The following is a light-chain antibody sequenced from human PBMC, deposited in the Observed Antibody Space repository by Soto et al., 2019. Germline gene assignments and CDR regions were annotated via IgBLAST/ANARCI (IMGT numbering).Light chain of an antibody. CDR3: CSYAGSSTLI. J-gene: IGLJ2*01. CDR1: NSDVGGYNL. CDR2: EVS. Sequence: QSALTQPASVSGSPGQSITISCTGTNSDVGGYNLVSWYQQHPRKAPKLMIYEVSKRPSGVSNRFSGSKSGNTASLTISGLQAEDEADYYCCSYAGSSTLIFGGGTKLTVL. V-gene: IGLV2-23*02.